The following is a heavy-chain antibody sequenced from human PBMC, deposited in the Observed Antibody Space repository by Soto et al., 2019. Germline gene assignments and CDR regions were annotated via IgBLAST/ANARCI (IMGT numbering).Heavy chain of an antibody. V-gene: IGHV1-69*01. J-gene: IGHJ6*03. CDR3: ARADYGDYGYYYYYMDV. CDR1: GGTFSSYA. CDR2: IIPIFGTA. D-gene: IGHD4-17*01. Sequence: QVQLVPSGAEVKKPGSSVKVSCKASGGTFSSYAISWVRQAPGQGLEWMGGIIPIFGTANYAQKFQGRVTITADESTSTAYMELSSLRSEDTAVYYCARADYGDYGYYYYYMDVWGKGTTVTVSS.